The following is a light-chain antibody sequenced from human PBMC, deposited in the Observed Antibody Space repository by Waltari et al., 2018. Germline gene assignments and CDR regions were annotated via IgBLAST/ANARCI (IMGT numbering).Light chain of an antibody. CDR3: QQYNSYEWT. V-gene: IGKV1-5*03. CDR2: KAS. Sequence: DIQMTQFPSPLSVTVGDRLTITCRASQSINSWLAWSQQKPGKAPQLLFYKASSLESGVPSRFSGSGSGTEFTLTISSLQPDDFATYYCQQYNSYEWTFGQGTKVAIK. J-gene: IGKJ1*01. CDR1: QSINSW.